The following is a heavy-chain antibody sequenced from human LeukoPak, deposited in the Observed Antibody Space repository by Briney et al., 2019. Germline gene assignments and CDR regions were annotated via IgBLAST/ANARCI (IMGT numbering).Heavy chain of an antibody. J-gene: IGHJ4*02. CDR3: ARLRSMVRGSHPLDY. CDR1: GGTFSSYA. D-gene: IGHD3-10*01. Sequence: SVKVSCKASGGTFSSYAISWVRQAPGQGLEWVGGIIPIFGTANYAQKFQGRVTITTDESTSTAYMELSSLRSEDTAVYYCARLRSMVRGSHPLDYWGQGTLVTVSS. CDR2: IIPIFGTA. V-gene: IGHV1-69*05.